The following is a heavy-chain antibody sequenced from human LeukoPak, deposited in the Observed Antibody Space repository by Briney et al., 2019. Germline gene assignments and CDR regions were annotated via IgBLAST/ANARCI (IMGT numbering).Heavy chain of an antibody. J-gene: IGHJ3*02. CDR2: INHSGST. D-gene: IGHD3-10*01. Sequence: SETLSLTCAVYGGSFSGYYWRWIRQPPGKALECIGEINHSGSTKYTPSLKSRVTTSVGTSKTQFSLKRSSETAADTAVYYCAAPSMVRGVITAFDIWGQGTTVTVSS. V-gene: IGHV4-34*01. CDR3: AAPSMVRGVITAFDI. CDR1: GGSFSGYY.